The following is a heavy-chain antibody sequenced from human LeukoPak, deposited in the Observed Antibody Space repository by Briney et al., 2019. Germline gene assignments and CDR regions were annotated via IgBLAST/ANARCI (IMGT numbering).Heavy chain of an antibody. V-gene: IGHV4-34*01. CDR3: AIGSGGYYFDY. J-gene: IGHJ4*02. Sequence: PSETLSLTCAVYGGSFSGYYWSWIRQPPRKGLEWIGEINHSGSTNYNPSLKSRVTVSVDTSKNQFSLKLSSVTAADTAVYYCAIGSGGYYFDYWGQGTLVTVSP. D-gene: IGHD3-10*01. CDR2: INHSGST. CDR1: GGSFSGYY.